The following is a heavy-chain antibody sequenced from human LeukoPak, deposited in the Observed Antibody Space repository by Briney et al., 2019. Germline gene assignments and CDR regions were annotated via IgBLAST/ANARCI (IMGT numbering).Heavy chain of an antibody. CDR3: AKAEDPLRYFDWLHHDY. J-gene: IGHJ4*02. V-gene: IGHV3-48*03. CDR1: GFTFSSYE. CDR2: ISSSGSTI. D-gene: IGHD3-9*01. Sequence: GGSLRLSCAASGFTFSSYEMNWVRQAPGKGLEWVSYISSSGSTIYYADSVKGRFTISRDNAKNSLYLQMNSLRAEDTAVYYCAKAEDPLRYFDWLHHDYWGQGTLVTVSS.